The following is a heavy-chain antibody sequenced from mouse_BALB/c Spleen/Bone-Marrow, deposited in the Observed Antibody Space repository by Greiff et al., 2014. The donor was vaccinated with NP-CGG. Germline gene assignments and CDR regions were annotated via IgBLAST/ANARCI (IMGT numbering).Heavy chain of an antibody. J-gene: IGHJ3*01. Sequence: EVQLQESGGDLVRPGGSLKLSCAASGFTLSSYDMSWVRQTPDKRLEWVATIGSGGSYTYYPDSVKGRFTISRDNAKNTLYLQMSSLKSEDTAMYYCSRLSYDYDGAWFAYWGQGTLVTVSA. CDR3: SRLSYDYDGAWFAY. D-gene: IGHD2-4*01. CDR2: IGSGGSYT. CDR1: GFTLSSYD. V-gene: IGHV5-6*01.